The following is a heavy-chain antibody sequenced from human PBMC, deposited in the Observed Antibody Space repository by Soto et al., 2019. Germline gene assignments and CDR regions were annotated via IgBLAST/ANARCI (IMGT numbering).Heavy chain of an antibody. CDR1: GGSISSGGYY. CDR3: ATSYGNAWYTF. D-gene: IGHD6-13*01. J-gene: IGHJ4*02. Sequence: SETLSLTCTVSGGSISSGGYYWSWIRQHPGKGLEWIGYIYYSGCTYYNPSLKSRVTISVDKSKNQFSLKLSSVTAADTAVYYCATSYGNAWYTFWGQGTQVTVSS. V-gene: IGHV4-31*03. CDR2: IYYSGCT.